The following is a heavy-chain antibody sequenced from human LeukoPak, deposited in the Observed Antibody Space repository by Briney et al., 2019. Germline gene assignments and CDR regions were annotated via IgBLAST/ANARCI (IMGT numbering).Heavy chain of an antibody. J-gene: IGHJ4*02. Sequence: GGSLRLSCAASGFTFNTYTMNWVRQTPGKGLEWVSSISSSSSYLYYADSVKGRFTISRDNAKNSLFLQMNSLRAEDTAVYFCVRDRYCGSSSCYNGDFDYWGQGTLVTVSS. D-gene: IGHD2-2*02. CDR1: GFTFNTYT. CDR2: ISSSSSYL. V-gene: IGHV3-21*01. CDR3: VRDRYCGSSSCYNGDFDY.